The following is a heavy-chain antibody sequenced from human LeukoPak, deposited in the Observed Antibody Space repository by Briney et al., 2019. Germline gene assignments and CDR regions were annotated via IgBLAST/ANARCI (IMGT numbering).Heavy chain of an antibody. J-gene: IGHJ4*02. CDR1: GFTFSNYW. CDR2: INLDGSER. Sequence: GGSLRLSCAASGFTFSNYWMSWVRQAPGKGLEWVANINLDGSERHFVDSVKGRFTISRDNARNSLYLQMSSLRAEDTAVYHCARNSRVGFDHWGQGTVVTVSS. V-gene: IGHV3-7*03. D-gene: IGHD4-23*01. CDR3: ARNSRVGFDH.